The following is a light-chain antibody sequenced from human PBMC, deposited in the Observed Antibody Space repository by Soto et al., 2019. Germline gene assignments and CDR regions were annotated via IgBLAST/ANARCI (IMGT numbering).Light chain of an antibody. V-gene: IGLV1-44*01. Sequence: QSVLTQPPSASGAPGQRVTISCSGSSSNIGSNTVNWYLQLPGTAPKLLIYNNNERPSGVPDRFSGSKSGTSASLAISGLQSEDEADYYCAAWDNSLSGGVFGGGTKLTVL. J-gene: IGLJ3*02. CDR2: NNN. CDR1: SSNIGSNT. CDR3: AAWDNSLSGGV.